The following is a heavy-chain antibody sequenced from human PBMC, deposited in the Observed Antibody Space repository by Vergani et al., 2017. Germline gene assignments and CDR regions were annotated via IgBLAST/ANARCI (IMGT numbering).Heavy chain of an antibody. CDR2: IIPIFGTA. D-gene: IGHD3-9*01. Sequence: QVQLVQSGAEVKKPGSSVKVSCKASGGTFSSYAISWVRQAPGQGLEWMGGIIPIFGTANYAQKFQGRVTITADESTSTAYMELSSLRSEDTAVYYCAGPMNYDILTDTYYYGMDVWGQGTTVTVSS. CDR1: GGTFSSYA. V-gene: IGHV1-69*12. J-gene: IGHJ6*02. CDR3: AGPMNYDILTDTYYYGMDV.